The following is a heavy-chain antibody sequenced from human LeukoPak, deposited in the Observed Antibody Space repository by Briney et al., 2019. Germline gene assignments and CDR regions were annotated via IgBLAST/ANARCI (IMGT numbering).Heavy chain of an antibody. CDR3: ARDMFMYSSSDTAMVGGFDY. D-gene: IGHD5-18*01. J-gene: IGHJ4*02. Sequence: GGSLRLSCAASGFTSSSYAMHWVRQAPGKGLEWVAVISYDGSNKYYADSVKGRFTISRDNSKNTLYLQMNSLRAEDTAVYYCARDMFMYSSSDTAMVGGFDYWGQGTLVTVSS. CDR1: GFTSSSYA. CDR2: ISYDGSNK. V-gene: IGHV3-30-3*01.